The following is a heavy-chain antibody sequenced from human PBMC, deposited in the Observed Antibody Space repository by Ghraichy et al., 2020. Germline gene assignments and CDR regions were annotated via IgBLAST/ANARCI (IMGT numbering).Heavy chain of an antibody. Sequence: ASVNVSCKASGYTFTSYYMHWVRQAPGQGLEWMGIINPSGGSTSYAQKFQGRVTMTRDTSTSTVYMELSSLRSEDTAVYYCARDRNYGDYQTLYYYYYGMDVWGQGTTVTVSS. CDR2: INPSGGST. J-gene: IGHJ6*02. CDR1: GYTFTSYY. D-gene: IGHD4-17*01. CDR3: ARDRNYGDYQTLYYYYYGMDV. V-gene: IGHV1-46*01.